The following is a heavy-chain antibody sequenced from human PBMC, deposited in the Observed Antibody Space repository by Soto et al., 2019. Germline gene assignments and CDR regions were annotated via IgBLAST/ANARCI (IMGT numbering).Heavy chain of an antibody. Sequence: QVQLQESGPGLVKPSETLSLTCTVSGGSISSYYWSWLRQPPGKGLEWIGYIYYSGSTNYNPSLKSRLTISVDTSKNQFSLKLSSVTAADTAVYYCARDGYCSSTSCAWTPHYYYYMDVWGKGTTVTVSS. CDR1: GGSISSYY. D-gene: IGHD2-2*01. J-gene: IGHJ6*03. CDR3: ARDGYCSSTSCAWTPHYYYYMDV. V-gene: IGHV4-59*01. CDR2: IYYSGST.